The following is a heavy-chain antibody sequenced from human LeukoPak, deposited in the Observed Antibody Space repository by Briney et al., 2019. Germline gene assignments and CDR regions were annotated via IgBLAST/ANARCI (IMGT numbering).Heavy chain of an antibody. V-gene: IGHV4-4*02. D-gene: IGHD3-10*01. J-gene: IGHJ3*02. CDR1: GGSISSSNW. CDR2: IYHSGST. CDR3: ARHPGVIEAFDI. Sequence: SETLSLTCAVSGGSISSSNWWSWVRPPPGKGLEWIGEIYHSGSTNYNPSLKSRVTISVDTSKNQFSLKLSSVTAADTAVYYCARHPGVIEAFDIWGQGTMVTVSS.